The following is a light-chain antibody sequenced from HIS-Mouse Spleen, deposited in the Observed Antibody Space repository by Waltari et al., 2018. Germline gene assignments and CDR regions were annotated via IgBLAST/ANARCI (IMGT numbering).Light chain of an antibody. J-gene: IGLJ3*02. V-gene: IGLV2-23*01. Sequence: QSALTQPAPVSGSPGQSITISCLGTSSDGGTHNLVSLYQPHPGKAPKLMIYEGSKRPSGVSNRFSGSKSGNTASLTISGLQAEDEADYYCCSYAGSSTWVFGGGTKLTVL. CDR1: SSDGGTHNL. CDR3: CSYAGSSTWV. CDR2: EGS.